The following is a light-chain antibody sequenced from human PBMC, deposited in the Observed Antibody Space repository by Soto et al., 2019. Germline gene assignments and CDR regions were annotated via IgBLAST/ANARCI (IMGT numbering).Light chain of an antibody. J-gene: IGLJ2*01. CDR2: GNS. Sequence: QPVLTQPPSVSGAPGQRVTISCTGSSSNIGAGYDVHWYQQLPGTAPKLLIYGNSNRPSGVPDRFSGSKSGPSASLAITGLQAEDEADYYCQSYDRSLSGVVFGGGTQLTVL. V-gene: IGLV1-40*01. CDR1: SSNIGAGYD. CDR3: QSYDRSLSGVV.